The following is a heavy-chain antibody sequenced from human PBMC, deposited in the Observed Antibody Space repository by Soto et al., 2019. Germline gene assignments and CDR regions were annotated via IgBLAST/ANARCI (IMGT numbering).Heavy chain of an antibody. J-gene: IGHJ6*02. CDR1: GGTFRTAA. CDR3: ARDNDRPQLGGNYYYMLDF. D-gene: IGHD2-8*01. V-gene: IGHV1-69*12. Sequence: QVHLEQSGAEVKKPGSSVKVSCKASGGTFRTAAVSWVRQAPGQGLEWLGGIMPVFRTPDYAQKFQGRVTITADESTSTAYMELSGLRSDDTAVYYCARDNDRPQLGGNYYYMLDFWGQGTTVTVSS. CDR2: IMPVFRTP.